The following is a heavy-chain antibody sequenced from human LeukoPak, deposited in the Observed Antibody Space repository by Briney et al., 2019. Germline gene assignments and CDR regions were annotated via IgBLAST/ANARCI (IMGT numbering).Heavy chain of an antibody. D-gene: IGHD7-27*01. CDR1: GGSFSGYY. Sequence: PSETLSLTCAVYGGSFSGYYWSWIRQPPGKGLEWIGEINHSGSTNYNPSLKSRVTISVDTSKNQFSLRLSSVTAADTAVYFCATVVVRGNRKKLGLEGYYLAYGGQGTLVTVSS. CDR3: ATVVVRGNRKKLGLEGYYLAY. V-gene: IGHV4-34*01. J-gene: IGHJ4*02. CDR2: INHSGST.